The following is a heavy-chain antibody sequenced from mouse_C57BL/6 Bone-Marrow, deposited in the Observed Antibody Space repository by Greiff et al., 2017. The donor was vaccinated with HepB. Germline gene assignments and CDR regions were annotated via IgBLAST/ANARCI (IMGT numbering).Heavy chain of an antibody. J-gene: IGHJ2*01. CDR3: ARRCRQLRLRYYFDY. Sequence: VQLQQSVAELVRPGASVKLSCTASGFNIKNTYMHWVKQRPEQGLEWIGRIDPANGNTKYAPKFQGKATITADTSSNTAYLQLSSLTSDDTAIYYCARRCRQLRLRYYFDYWGQGTTLTVSS. CDR2: IDPANGNT. CDR1: GFNIKNTY. D-gene: IGHD3-2*02. V-gene: IGHV14-3*01.